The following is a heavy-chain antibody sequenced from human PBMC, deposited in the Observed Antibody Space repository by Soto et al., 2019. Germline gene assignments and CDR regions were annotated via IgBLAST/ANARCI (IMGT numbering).Heavy chain of an antibody. CDR1: GFTFSSYA. CDR3: ARAVGLRRAFDI. J-gene: IGHJ3*02. CDR2: ISYDGSNK. D-gene: IGHD5-12*01. V-gene: IGHV3-30-3*01. Sequence: QVQLVESGGGVVQPGRSLRLSCVASGFTFSSYAMHWVRQAPGKXLEWVAVISYDGSNKYYADSVKGRFTISRDNSKNTLYLQMNSLRAEDTAVYYCARAVGLRRAFDIWGQGTMVTVSS.